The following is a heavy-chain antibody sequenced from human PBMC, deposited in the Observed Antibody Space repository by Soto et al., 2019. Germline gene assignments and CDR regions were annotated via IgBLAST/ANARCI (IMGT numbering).Heavy chain of an antibody. Sequence: QVQLVQSGAEVKKPGASVKVSCKASGYNFPSYGISWVRQAPGQGLGWMGWISAYNGNTNYAKKFKGRVTMTTDTSTSTAYMELGCLRSDDTAVYYCARDQGGSYYYWGQGTLVTVSS. D-gene: IGHD1-26*01. CDR1: GYNFPSYG. J-gene: IGHJ4*02. V-gene: IGHV1-18*01. CDR3: ARDQGGSYYY. CDR2: ISAYNGNT.